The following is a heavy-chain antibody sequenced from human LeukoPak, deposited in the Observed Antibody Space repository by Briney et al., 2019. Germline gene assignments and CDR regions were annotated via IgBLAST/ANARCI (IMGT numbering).Heavy chain of an antibody. J-gene: IGHJ3*02. Sequence: ASVKVSCKASGGTFSSYAISWVRQAPGQGLEWMGGIIPIFGTANYAQKFQGRVTITADKSTSTAYMELSSLRSEDTAVYYCARGRWYYDSSGYTHAFDIWGQGTMVTVSS. CDR3: ARGRWYYDSSGYTHAFDI. CDR1: GGTFSSYA. V-gene: IGHV1-69*06. D-gene: IGHD3-22*01. CDR2: IIPIFGTA.